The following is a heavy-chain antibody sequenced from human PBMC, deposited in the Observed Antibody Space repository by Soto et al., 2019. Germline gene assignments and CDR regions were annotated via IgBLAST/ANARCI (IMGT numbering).Heavy chain of an antibody. Sequence: LRLSCAASGFTFSDYYMSWIRQAPGKGLEGVSYISSSGSTIYYADSVKGRFTISRDNAKNSLYLQMNSLRAEDTAVYYCARLLDTAMVRIDAFDIWGQGTMVTVSS. CDR2: ISSSGSTI. D-gene: IGHD5-18*01. J-gene: IGHJ3*02. CDR3: ARLLDTAMVRIDAFDI. V-gene: IGHV3-11*01. CDR1: GFTFSDYY.